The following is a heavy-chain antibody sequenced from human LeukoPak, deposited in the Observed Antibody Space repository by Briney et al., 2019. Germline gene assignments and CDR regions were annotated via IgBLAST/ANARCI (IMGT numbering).Heavy chain of an antibody. CDR3: ARAKTYYYGSGSLGYYFDY. V-gene: IGHV1-18*01. D-gene: IGHD3-10*01. CDR1: GYTFTSYG. J-gene: IGHJ4*02. CDR2: ISAYNGNT. Sequence: GASVKVSCKASGYTFTSYGISWVRQAPGQGLEWMGWISAYNGNTNYAQKLQGRVTMTTDTSTSTAYMELRSLRSDNTAVYCCARAKTYYYGSGSLGYYFDYWGQGTLVTVSS.